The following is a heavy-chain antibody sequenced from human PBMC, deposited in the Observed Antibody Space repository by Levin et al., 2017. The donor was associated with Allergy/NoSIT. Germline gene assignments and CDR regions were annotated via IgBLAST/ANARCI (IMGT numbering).Heavy chain of an antibody. V-gene: IGHV4-61*02. J-gene: IGHJ5*02. CDR2: IYSSGST. CDR3: AREVGPFRYNWFDP. Sequence: SETLSLTCTVSGGSISSVTYYWNWIRQPAGKGLAWIGRIYSSGSTNYNPSLKSRVTISADTSKNQFSLKLSSVTAADTAVYYCAREVGPFRYNWFDPWGQGKLVTVSS. CDR1: GGSISSVTYY. D-gene: IGHD2-15*01.